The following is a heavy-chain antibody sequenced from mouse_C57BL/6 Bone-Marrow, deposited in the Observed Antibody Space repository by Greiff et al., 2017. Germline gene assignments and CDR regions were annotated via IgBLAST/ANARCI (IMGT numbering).Heavy chain of an antibody. J-gene: IGHJ1*03. CDR3: ARPYYSNDWYFDV. CDR2: IYPGSGCT. D-gene: IGHD2-5*01. CDR1: GYTFTSYW. Sequence: QVQLQQSGAELVKPGASVKMSCKASGYTFTSYWITWVKQRPGQGLEWIGDIYPGSGCTNYNEKFKSKATLTVDTSSSTAYMQLSSLTSEDSAVYYCARPYYSNDWYFDVWGTGTTVTGSS. V-gene: IGHV1-55*01.